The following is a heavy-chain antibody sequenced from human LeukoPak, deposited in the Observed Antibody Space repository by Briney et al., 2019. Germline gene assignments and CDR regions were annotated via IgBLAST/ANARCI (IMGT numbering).Heavy chain of an antibody. V-gene: IGHV4-59*01. CDR1: GGSISSYY. D-gene: IGHD2-2*01. CDR3: ARDRTYCSSTSCYESLGFDP. Sequence: SETLSLTCTVSGGSISSYYWSWIRQPPGKGLEWIGYIYYSGSTNYDPSLKSRVTISVDTSKNQFSLKLSSVTAADTAVYYCARDRTYCSSTSCYESLGFDPWGQGTLVTVSS. CDR2: IYYSGST. J-gene: IGHJ5*02.